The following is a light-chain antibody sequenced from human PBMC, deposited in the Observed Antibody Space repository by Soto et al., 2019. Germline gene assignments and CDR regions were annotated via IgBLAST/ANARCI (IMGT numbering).Light chain of an antibody. CDR3: QQYNNWPPYT. CDR2: GAS. V-gene: IGKV3-15*01. CDR1: QSVSSN. J-gene: IGKJ2*01. Sequence: EIVMTQSPATLSVSPGERATLSCRASQSVSSNLAWYQQKPGQAPRLLIYGASTRANGIPARFSDSWSGTEFTLTISSLQSEDFAVYYCQQYNNWPPYTFGQGTKLEIK.